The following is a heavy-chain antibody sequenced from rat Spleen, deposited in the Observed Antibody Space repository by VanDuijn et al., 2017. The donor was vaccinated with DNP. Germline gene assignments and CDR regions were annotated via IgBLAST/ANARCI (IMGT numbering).Heavy chain of an antibody. CDR2: VNKDSSAI. J-gene: IGHJ3*01. CDR1: GFIFSNYW. Sequence: EVQLVESGGGLVQPGRSLKLSCVASGFIFSNYWMTWIRQAPGKGLEWIGEVNKDSSAIKYPPSLKDKFTISRDNAQNTLYLQMNNRRSEDTAMYYCSSGGPNMVQGNWFAYWGQGTLVTVSS. D-gene: IGHD1-11*01. CDR3: SSGGPNMVQGNWFAY. V-gene: IGHV4-2*01.